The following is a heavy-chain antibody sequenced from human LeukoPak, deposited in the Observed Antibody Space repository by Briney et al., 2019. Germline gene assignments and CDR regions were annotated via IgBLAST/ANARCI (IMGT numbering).Heavy chain of an antibody. Sequence: PEASVKVSCKASGVTFSSYAISWVRQAPGQGLEWMGGIIPIFGTANYAQKFQGRVTITADESTSTAYMELSSLRSEDTAVYYCARGPLSRTAYYGMDVWGQGTTVTVSS. V-gene: IGHV1-69*13. CDR2: IIPIFGTA. J-gene: IGHJ6*02. CDR3: ARGPLSRTAYYGMDV. CDR1: GVTFSSYA.